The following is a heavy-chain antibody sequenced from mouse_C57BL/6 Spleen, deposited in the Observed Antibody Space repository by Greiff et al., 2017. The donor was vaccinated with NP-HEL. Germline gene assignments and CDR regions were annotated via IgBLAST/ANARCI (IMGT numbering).Heavy chain of an antibody. CDR1: GYTFTSYW. J-gene: IGHJ1*03. CDR3: ARAPYYYGSSSDWYFDV. V-gene: IGHV1-64*01. CDR2: IHPNSGST. Sequence: VQLQQSGAELVKPGASVKLSCKASGYTFTSYWMHWVKQRPGQGLEWIGMIHPNSGSTNYNEKFKSKATLTVDKSSSTAYMQLSSLTSEDSAVYYCARAPYYYGSSSDWYFDVWGTGTTVTVSS. D-gene: IGHD1-1*01.